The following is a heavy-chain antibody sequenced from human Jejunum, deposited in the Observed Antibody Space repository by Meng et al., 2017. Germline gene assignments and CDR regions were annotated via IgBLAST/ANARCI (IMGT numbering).Heavy chain of an antibody. J-gene: IGHJ4*02. CDR1: GFTFGHYW. D-gene: IGHD2-8*02. Sequence: GGSLRLSCAASGFTFGHYWMTWVRQAPGKGLEWVANIKQDGSDYFYVDSVKGRFTISRDNGKNSLSLQMNNLRGEDTAVDYCVRGWMCTGGVCLGYFDFWGRGTLVTVSS. CDR2: IKQDGSDY. V-gene: IGHV3-7*04. CDR3: VRGWMCTGGVCLGYFDF.